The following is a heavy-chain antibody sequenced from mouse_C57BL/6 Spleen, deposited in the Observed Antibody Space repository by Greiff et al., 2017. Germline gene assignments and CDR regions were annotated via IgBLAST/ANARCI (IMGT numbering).Heavy chain of an antibody. CDR2: IDPSDSYT. CDR3: ARMGYSGAMDY. V-gene: IGHV1-69*01. D-gene: IGHD3-1*01. Sequence: VQLQQPGAELVMPGASVKMSCKASGYTFTSYWMHWVKQRPGQGLEWIGEIDPSDSYTNYNQKFKGKATLTVDKSSITAYMQLSSLTSAYAAVYYCARMGYSGAMDYWGQGTSVTVSS. J-gene: IGHJ4*01. CDR1: GYTFTSYW.